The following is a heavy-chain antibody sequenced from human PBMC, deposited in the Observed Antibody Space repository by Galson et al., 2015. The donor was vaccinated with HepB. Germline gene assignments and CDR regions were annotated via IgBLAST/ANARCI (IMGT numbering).Heavy chain of an antibody. Sequence: SVKVSCKASGGTFGSYTISWVRQAPGQGLEWMGRIIPILGIANYAQKFQGRVTITADKSTSTAYMELSSLRSEDTAVYYCARDLGTDAFDIWGQGTMVTVSS. CDR3: ARDLGTDAFDI. V-gene: IGHV1-69*04. CDR2: IIPILGIA. J-gene: IGHJ3*02. CDR1: GGTFGSYT. D-gene: IGHD3-10*01.